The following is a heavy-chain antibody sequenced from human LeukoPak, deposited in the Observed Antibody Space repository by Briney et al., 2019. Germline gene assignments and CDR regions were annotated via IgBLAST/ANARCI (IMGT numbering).Heavy chain of an antibody. V-gene: IGHV3-30*18. CDR3: AKALTWGSPSGFDY. CDR2: ISYDGSNK. D-gene: IGHD7-27*01. Sequence: GGSLRLSCAASGFTLSSYGMHWVRQAPGKGLEWVAVISYDGSNKYYADSVKGRFTISRDNSKNTLYLHMNSLRAEDTAVYYCAKALTWGSPSGFDYWGQGTLVTVSS. J-gene: IGHJ4*02. CDR1: GFTLSSYG.